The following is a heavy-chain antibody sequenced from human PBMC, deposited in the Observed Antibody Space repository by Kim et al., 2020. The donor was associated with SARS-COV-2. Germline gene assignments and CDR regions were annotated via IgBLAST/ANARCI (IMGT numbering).Heavy chain of an antibody. V-gene: IGHV4-31*02. D-gene: IGHD3-3*01. J-gene: IGHJ6*02. Sequence: SRVTISVDTAKNQFSLKLSSVTAADTAVYYCARDHAADFTPPYYYYGMDVWGQGTTVTVSS. CDR3: ARDHAADFTPPYYYYGMDV.